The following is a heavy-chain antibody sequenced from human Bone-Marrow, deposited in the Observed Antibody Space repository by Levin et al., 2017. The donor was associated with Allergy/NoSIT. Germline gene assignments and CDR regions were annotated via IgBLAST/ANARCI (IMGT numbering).Heavy chain of an antibody. D-gene: IGHD6-13*01. CDR1: GFTFSSYS. CDR2: ISSSSSYI. CDR3: ARTPDSSSWYGDGDAFDI. V-gene: IGHV3-21*01. J-gene: IGHJ3*02. Sequence: GESLKISCAASGFTFSSYSMNWVRQAPGKGLEWVSSISSSSSYIYYADSVKGRFTISRDNAKNSLYLQMNSLRAEDTAVYYCARTPDSSSWYGDGDAFDIWGQGTMVTVSS.